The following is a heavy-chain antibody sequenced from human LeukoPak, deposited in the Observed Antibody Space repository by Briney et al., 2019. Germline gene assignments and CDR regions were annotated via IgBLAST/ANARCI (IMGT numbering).Heavy chain of an antibody. CDR2: INTNGSTK. V-gene: IGHV3-74*01. D-gene: IGHD5-12*01. Sequence: GGSLRLSCAASGFTFSSSWMHWVRQAPGKGLVWVSLINTNGSTKRYADSVKGRFTISRDNAKSTLYLQMNSLRAEDTAVYYCARGNSGYDYWGQGTLVTVSS. CDR3: ARGNSGYDY. J-gene: IGHJ4*02. CDR1: GFTFSSSW.